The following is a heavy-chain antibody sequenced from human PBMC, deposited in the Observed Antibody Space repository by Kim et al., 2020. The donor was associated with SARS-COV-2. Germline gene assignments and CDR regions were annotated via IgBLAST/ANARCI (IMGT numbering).Heavy chain of an antibody. CDR2: INPNSGGT. Sequence: ASVKVSCKASGYTFTGYYMHWVRQAPGQGLEWMGWINPNSGGTNYAQKFQGRVTMTRDTSISTAYMELSRLRSDDTAVYYCASLQLWLSPLSYFDYWGQGTLVTLSS. V-gene: IGHV1-2*02. CDR3: ASLQLWLSPLSYFDY. CDR1: GYTFTGYY. D-gene: IGHD5-18*01. J-gene: IGHJ4*02.